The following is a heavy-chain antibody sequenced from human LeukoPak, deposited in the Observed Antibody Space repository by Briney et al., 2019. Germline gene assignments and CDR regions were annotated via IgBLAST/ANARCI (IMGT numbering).Heavy chain of an antibody. CDR2: ISSSSSYI. Sequence: GGSLRLSCAASGFTFSSYGMNWVRQAPGKGLEWVSSISSSSSYIYYADSVKGRFTISRDNAKNSLYLQMNSLRAEDTAVYYCARDSYDILTPDYWGQGTLVTVSS. D-gene: IGHD3-9*01. CDR3: ARDSYDILTPDY. V-gene: IGHV3-21*01. J-gene: IGHJ4*02. CDR1: GFTFSSYG.